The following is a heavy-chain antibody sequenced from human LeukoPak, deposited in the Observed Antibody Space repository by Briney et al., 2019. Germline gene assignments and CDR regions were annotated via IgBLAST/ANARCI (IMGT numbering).Heavy chain of an antibody. CDR1: RFTFSTYA. Sequence: PGRSLRLSCAASRFTFSTYAMHWVRQAPGKGLDWVAGISNDGTNEDHADSVKGRFTISRDNSKNTLYLQMNSLRAEDTAIYYCARDRIAVAGMGAFQHWGQGTLVTVSS. V-gene: IGHV3-30-3*01. CDR2: ISNDGTNE. CDR3: ARDRIAVAGMGAFQH. D-gene: IGHD6-19*01. J-gene: IGHJ1*01.